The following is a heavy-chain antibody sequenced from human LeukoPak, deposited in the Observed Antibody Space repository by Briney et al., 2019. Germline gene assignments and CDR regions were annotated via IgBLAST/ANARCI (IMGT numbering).Heavy chain of an antibody. D-gene: IGHD3-22*01. V-gene: IGHV5-51*01. CDR3: ARLGPPGYYDSSGYLGYFDY. J-gene: IGHJ4*02. Sequence: GESLKISCKGSGYSFTSYWIGWVRQMPGKGLEWMGIIYPGDSDTRYSPSFQGQVTISADKSISTAYVQWSSLKASDTAMYYCARLGPPGYYDSSGYLGYFDYWGQGTLVTVSS. CDR2: IYPGDSDT. CDR1: GYSFTSYW.